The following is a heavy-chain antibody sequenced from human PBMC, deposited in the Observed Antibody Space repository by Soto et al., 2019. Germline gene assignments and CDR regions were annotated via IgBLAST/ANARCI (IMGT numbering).Heavy chain of an antibody. CDR3: ARGTPEIQYYYDSSGSGFDY. Sequence: RASVKVACKASGYTFTGYYMHWVRQAPGQGLEWMGWINPNSVGTNYAEKVQGRVTMTRDTSISTDYMELSRLRSEETAVYYCARGTPEIQYYYDSSGSGFDYCGQGALVTVST. V-gene: IGHV1-2*02. D-gene: IGHD3-22*01. J-gene: IGHJ4*02. CDR2: INPNSVGT. CDR1: GYTFTGYY.